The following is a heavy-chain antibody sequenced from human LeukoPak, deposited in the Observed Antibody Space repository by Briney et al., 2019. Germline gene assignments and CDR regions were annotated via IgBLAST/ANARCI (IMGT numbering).Heavy chain of an antibody. D-gene: IGHD6-6*01. Sequence: GGSLRLSCAASGFTFSDSAVHWARQAPGKGLEWVGRIRSKANNYATAYAASVRGRFTISRDNSKNTLYLQMNSLRAEDTAVYYCAKGSRPPDYWGQGTLVTVSS. CDR2: IRSKANNYAT. CDR3: AKGSRPPDY. V-gene: IGHV3-73*01. CDR1: GFTFSDSA. J-gene: IGHJ4*02.